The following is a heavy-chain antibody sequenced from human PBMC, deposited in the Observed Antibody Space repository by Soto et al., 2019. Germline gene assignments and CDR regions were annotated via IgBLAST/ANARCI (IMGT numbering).Heavy chain of an antibody. J-gene: IGHJ4*02. Sequence: GGSLRLSCAASGFTVSSNYMSWVRQAPGKGLEWVSVIYSGGSTYYADSVKGRFTISRDNSKNTLYLQMNSLRAEDTAVYYCARDLLGPFDYWGQGTLITVSS. CDR1: GFTVSSNY. CDR2: IYSGGST. CDR3: ARDLLGPFDY. V-gene: IGHV3-53*01. D-gene: IGHD2-15*01.